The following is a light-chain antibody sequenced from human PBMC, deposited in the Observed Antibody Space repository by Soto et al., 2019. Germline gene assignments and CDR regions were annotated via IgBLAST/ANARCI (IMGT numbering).Light chain of an antibody. V-gene: IGLV1-51*02. CDR1: SSNIGNNY. CDR3: GARDSSLSAGHV. CDR2: ENN. J-gene: IGLJ1*01. Sequence: VLAQPPSVSGAPRQKVTVFCSGNSSNIGNNYVSWYQHLPGTAPKLLIYENNKRPSGIPDRFSGSKSGTSATLGITGLQTGDEADYYCGARDSSLSAGHVLGTGTKVTVL.